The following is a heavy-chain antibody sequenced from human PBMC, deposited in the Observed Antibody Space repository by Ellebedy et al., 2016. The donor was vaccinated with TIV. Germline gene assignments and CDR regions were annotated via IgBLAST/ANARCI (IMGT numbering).Heavy chain of an antibody. CDR1: GDSIRSVGFY. CDR2: YYSSGTT. Sequence: MPSETLSLTCIVSGDSIRSVGFYWSWFRQIPGKGLQWIGYYYSSGTTHYNPSFRSRVTVSGGPSKSHFSLNLTSVTAADTAVYFCARIGLKAAADTLWGQGTLVTVSS. D-gene: IGHD6-13*01. J-gene: IGHJ4*02. V-gene: IGHV4-31*03. CDR3: ARIGLKAAADTL.